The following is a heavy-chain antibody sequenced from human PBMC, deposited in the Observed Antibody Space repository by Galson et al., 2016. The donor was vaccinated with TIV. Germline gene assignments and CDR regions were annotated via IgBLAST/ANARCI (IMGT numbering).Heavy chain of an antibody. J-gene: IGHJ4*02. CDR2: IIGIFGIA. CDR1: GVTFSSYA. D-gene: IGHD1-26*01. CDR3: ARGFRNIVGASPFDY. V-gene: IGHV1-69*10. Sequence: SVKVSCKASGVTFSSYAISWVRQAPEQGLEWMGGIIGIFGIASYAQKFQGRVTITRDTSASTAYMELSSLRSEDTAVYYCARGFRNIVGASPFDYWGQGTLVTVSS.